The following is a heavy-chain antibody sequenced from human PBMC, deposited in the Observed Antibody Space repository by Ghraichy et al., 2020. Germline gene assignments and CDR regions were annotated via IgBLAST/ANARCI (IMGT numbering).Heavy chain of an antibody. CDR2: ITSSGRTI. J-gene: IGHJ6*02. CDR1: GFTLSSYS. Sequence: ETLSLTCVGSGFTLSSYSMNWVRQSPGKGLEWVSYITSSGRTIFYADSVKGRFTISRDNAQNSLYLQMNSLRDEDTAVYYCARGSRVVRFYYYDGMDVWGQGTTVTVS. V-gene: IGHV3-48*02. D-gene: IGHD4-23*01. CDR3: ARGSRVVRFYYYDGMDV.